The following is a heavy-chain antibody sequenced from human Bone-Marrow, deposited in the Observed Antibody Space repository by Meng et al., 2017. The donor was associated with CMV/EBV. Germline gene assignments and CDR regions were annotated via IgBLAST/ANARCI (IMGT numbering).Heavy chain of an antibody. Sequence: SETLSLTCTVSGGSVSSGSYYWSWIRQPPGKGLEWIGYIYYSGSTNYNPSLKSRVTISVDTSKNQFSLKLSSVTAADTAVYYCARGPMGGSFDPWGQGTRVTGSS. V-gene: IGHV4-61*01. CDR2: IYYSGST. J-gene: IGHJ5*02. D-gene: IGHD3-16*01. CDR1: GGSVSSGSYY. CDR3: ARGPMGGSFDP.